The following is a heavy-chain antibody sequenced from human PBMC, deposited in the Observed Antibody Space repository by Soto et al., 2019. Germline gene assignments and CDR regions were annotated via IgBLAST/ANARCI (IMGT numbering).Heavy chain of an antibody. Sequence: HPGGSLRLSCAASGFTFSSYAMSWVRQAPGKGLEWVSAISGSGGSTYYADSVKGRFTISRDNSKNTLYLQMNSLRAEDTAVYYCAKGGTSWIVVVVAALYYWGQGTLVTVSS. D-gene: IGHD2-15*01. CDR1: GFTFSSYA. J-gene: IGHJ4*02. CDR3: AKGGTSWIVVVVAALYY. V-gene: IGHV3-23*01. CDR2: ISGSGGST.